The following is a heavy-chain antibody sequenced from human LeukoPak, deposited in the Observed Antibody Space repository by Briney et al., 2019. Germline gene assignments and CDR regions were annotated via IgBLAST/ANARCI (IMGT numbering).Heavy chain of an antibody. V-gene: IGHV1-18*01. CDR1: GYTFTSYG. J-gene: IGHJ4*02. CDR2: ISAYNGNT. D-gene: IGHD1-26*01. CDR3: ARGGALSGSYYVDDY. Sequence: ASVKVSCKASGYTFTSYGTSWVRQAPGQGLEWMGWISAYNGNTNYAQKLQGRVTMTTDTSTSTAYMELRSLRSDDTAVYYCARGGALSGSYYVDDYWGQGTLVTVSS.